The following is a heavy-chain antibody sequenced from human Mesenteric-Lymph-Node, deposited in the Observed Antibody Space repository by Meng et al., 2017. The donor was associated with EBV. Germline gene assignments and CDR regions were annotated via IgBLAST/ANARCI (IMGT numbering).Heavy chain of an antibody. D-gene: IGHD3-10*01. CDR1: GGSVSSGSQY. V-gene: IGHV4-61*01. Sequence: LPESGPGLVKASGTLSLTCSASGGSVSSGSQYWSWIRQPPGKGLEWIGYIYYSGSTKYNPSLKSRVTMSVDTSKNQFSLRLNSVTAADTAVYYCAGSGSGSYYAIYYFDFWGQGTLVTVSS. CDR3: AGSGSGSYYAIYYFDF. J-gene: IGHJ4*02. CDR2: IYYSGST.